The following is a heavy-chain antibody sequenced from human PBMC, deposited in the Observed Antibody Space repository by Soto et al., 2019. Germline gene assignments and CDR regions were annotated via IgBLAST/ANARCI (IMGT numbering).Heavy chain of an antibody. CDR3: ERAPWAADY. D-gene: IGHD3-16*01. V-gene: IGHV3-66*01. J-gene: IGHJ4*02. Sequence: EVQLVESGGGLVQPGGSLRLSCAASGFTVSTKYMSWVRQAPGKGLEWVSVIYSGGSTFYADSVRGRFTISRDNSKNTVNLQINSLRAAITAVYYWERAPWAADYWGQGTLVTVSS. CDR1: GFTVSTKY. CDR2: IYSGGST.